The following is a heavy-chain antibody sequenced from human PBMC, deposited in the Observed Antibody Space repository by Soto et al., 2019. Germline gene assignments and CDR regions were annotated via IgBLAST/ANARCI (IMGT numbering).Heavy chain of an antibody. CDR1: GGLISKYS. CDR2: VLPISGST. D-gene: IGHD5-12*01. V-gene: IGHV1-69*06. CDR3: ATIRGRGGPLRFED. Sequence: QVQLVQSGAEVRKPGSSVKVSCKTSGGLISKYSFNWVRQAPGQGLEWMGGVLPISGSTDYAQKFQGRLTITADRSTSTVYMELSRPRSDDTANYDCATIRGRGGPLRFEDGGQGMLISVSS. J-gene: IGHJ4*01.